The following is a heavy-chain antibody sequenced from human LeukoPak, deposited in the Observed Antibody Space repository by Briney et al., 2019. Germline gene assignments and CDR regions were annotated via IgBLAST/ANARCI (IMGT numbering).Heavy chain of an antibody. CDR1: GFTFSSYA. CDR3: AKDLAKAGYGDYYFDY. J-gene: IGHJ4*02. CDR2: ISGSGGST. Sequence: GGSLRLSCAASGFTFSSYAMSRVRQAPGKGLEWVSGISGSGGSTYYTDSVKGRFTISRDNSKNTLYLQMNSLRAEDTAVYYCAKDLAKAGYGDYYFDYWGQGTLVTVS. D-gene: IGHD4-17*01. V-gene: IGHV3-23*01.